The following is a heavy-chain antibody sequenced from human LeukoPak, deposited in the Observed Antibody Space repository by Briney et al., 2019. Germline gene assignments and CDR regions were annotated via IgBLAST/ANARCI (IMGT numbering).Heavy chain of an antibody. CDR3: AKDLTKYGLASDAFDI. CDR1: GFTFSSYA. D-gene: IGHD2-2*01. J-gene: IGHJ3*02. Sequence: GGSLRLSCAASGFTFSSYAMSWVRQAPGKGLEWVSAISGSGGSTYYADSVKGRFTISRDNSKNTLYLQMNSLRAEDTAVYYCAKDLTKYGLASDAFDIWGQGTMVTVSS. CDR2: ISGSGGST. V-gene: IGHV3-23*01.